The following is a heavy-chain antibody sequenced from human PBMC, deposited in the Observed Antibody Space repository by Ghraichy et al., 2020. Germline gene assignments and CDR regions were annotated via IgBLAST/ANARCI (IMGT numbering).Heavy chain of an antibody. CDR3: ASGLWFGEIDAFDT. Sequence: SETLSLTCDVYGGSFSNYFWNWIRQPPGKGLEWLGEITHSGNTNYNPYLKSRLTISVDTSKNQFSLKLSSVTALDTAIYYCASGLWFGEIDAFDTWGQGTMVTVSS. J-gene: IGHJ3*02. CDR2: ITHSGNT. CDR1: GGSFSNYF. V-gene: IGHV4-34*01. D-gene: IGHD3-10*01.